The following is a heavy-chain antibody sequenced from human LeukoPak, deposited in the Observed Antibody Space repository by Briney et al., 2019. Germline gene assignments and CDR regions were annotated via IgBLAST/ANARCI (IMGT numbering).Heavy chain of an antibody. CDR2: INPNSGGT. CDR3: ARAEGYNWNYGAFDI. CDR1: GYTFTSYG. V-gene: IGHV1-2*02. D-gene: IGHD1-7*01. J-gene: IGHJ3*02. Sequence: ASVKVSCKASGYTFTSYGISWVRQAPGQGLEWMGWINPNSGGTNYAQKFQGRVTMTRDTSISTAYMELSRLRSDDTAVYYCARAEGYNWNYGAFDIWGQGTMVTVSS.